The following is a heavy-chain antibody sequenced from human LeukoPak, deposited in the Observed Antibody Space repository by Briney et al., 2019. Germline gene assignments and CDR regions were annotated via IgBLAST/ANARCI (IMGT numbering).Heavy chain of an antibody. CDR1: GFIFSSYS. CDR2: ISSSSSYI. CDR3: ASSPELGYYDFWSGP. D-gene: IGHD3-3*01. J-gene: IGHJ5*02. V-gene: IGHV3-21*01. Sequence: GGSLRLSCAASGFIFSSYSMNWARQAPGKGLEWVSSISSSSSYIYYADSVKGRFTISRDNAKNSLYLQMNSLRAEDTAVYYCASSPELGYYDFWSGPWGQGTLVTVSS.